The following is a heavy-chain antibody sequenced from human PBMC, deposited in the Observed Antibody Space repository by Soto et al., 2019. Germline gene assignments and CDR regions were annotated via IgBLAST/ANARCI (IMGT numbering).Heavy chain of an antibody. Sequence: GGSLRLSSAPSGFTFSSYWMHWVRQAPGKGLVWVSRINSDGSSTSYADSVKGRFTISRGNAKNTLYLQMNSLRAEDTAVYYCAREGRGYSGYDPGDYFDYWGQGTLVTVSS. CDR3: AREGRGYSGYDPGDYFDY. CDR2: INSDGSST. D-gene: IGHD5-12*01. J-gene: IGHJ4*02. CDR1: GFTFSSYW. V-gene: IGHV3-74*01.